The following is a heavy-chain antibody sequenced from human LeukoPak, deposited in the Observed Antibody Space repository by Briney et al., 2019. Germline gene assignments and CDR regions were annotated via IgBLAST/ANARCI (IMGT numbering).Heavy chain of an antibody. V-gene: IGHV3-23*01. CDR2: ISGSGGST. J-gene: IGHJ3*02. Sequence: PGGSLRLSCAASGFTFSSYAMSWVRQAPGKGLEWVSAISGSGGSTYYADSVKGRFTISRDNSKNTLYLQMNSLRAEDTAVYYCAKEECGGDCYPLGDAFDIWGQGTMVTVFS. CDR3: AKEECGGDCYPLGDAFDI. CDR1: GFTFSSYA. D-gene: IGHD2-21*02.